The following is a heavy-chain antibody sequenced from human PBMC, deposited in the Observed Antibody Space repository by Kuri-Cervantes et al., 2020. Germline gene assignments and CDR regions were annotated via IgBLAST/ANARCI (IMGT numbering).Heavy chain of an antibody. CDR2: IYHTGST. D-gene: IGHD3-22*01. CDR3: ARYHDTGGYYFDF. CDR1: GGSFSGCY. V-gene: IGHV4-59*01. J-gene: IGHJ4*02. Sequence: SETLSLTCTVSGGSFSGCYWSWSRQPPGEGLEWIGYIYHTGSTNYNPSLKSRVTISVDTSKKQFSLELVSVTAADTAVYYCARYHDTGGYYFDFWGQGALVTVSS.